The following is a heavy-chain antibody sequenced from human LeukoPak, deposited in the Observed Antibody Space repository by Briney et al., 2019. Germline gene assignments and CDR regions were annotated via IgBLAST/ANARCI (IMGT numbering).Heavy chain of an antibody. J-gene: IGHJ4*02. Sequence: GGSLRLSCAASGFTLSSYAMSWVRQGPGKGLEWVSAISVSGNTYHADSVKGRFTISRDNAKNSLYLQMNSLRAEDTAVYYCARLYDSSGYWFVLGYWGQGTLVTVSS. V-gene: IGHV3-23*01. CDR2: ISVSGNT. D-gene: IGHD3-22*01. CDR1: GFTLSSYA. CDR3: ARLYDSSGYWFVLGY.